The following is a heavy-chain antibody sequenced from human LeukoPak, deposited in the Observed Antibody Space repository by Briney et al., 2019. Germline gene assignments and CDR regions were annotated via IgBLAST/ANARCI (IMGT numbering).Heavy chain of an antibody. Sequence: SETLSLTCAVYGGSFSGYYWSWIRQSPGKGLEWIGEINHSGSTNYNPSLKSRVTISVDTSKNQFSLKLSSVTAADTAVYYCARRLDAFDIWGQGTMVTVSS. CDR1: GGSFSGYY. J-gene: IGHJ3*02. V-gene: IGHV4-34*01. CDR2: INHSGST. D-gene: IGHD6-25*01. CDR3: ARRLDAFDI.